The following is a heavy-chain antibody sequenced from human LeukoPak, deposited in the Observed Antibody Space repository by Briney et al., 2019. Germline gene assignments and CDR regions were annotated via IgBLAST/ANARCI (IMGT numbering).Heavy chain of an antibody. Sequence: PVGSLRLSCAASGFTFSSYWMSWVRQAPGKGLEWVANIKQDGSEKYYVDSVKGRFTISRDNAKNSLYLQMNSLRAEDTAVYYCAREERIVATIFVYYYYGMDVWGQGTTVTVSS. CDR2: IKQDGSEK. J-gene: IGHJ6*02. V-gene: IGHV3-7*04. CDR1: GFTFSSYW. D-gene: IGHD5-12*01. CDR3: AREERIVATIFVYYYYGMDV.